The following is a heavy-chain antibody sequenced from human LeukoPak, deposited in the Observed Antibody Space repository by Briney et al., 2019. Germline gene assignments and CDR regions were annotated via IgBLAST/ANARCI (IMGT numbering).Heavy chain of an antibody. D-gene: IGHD3-10*01. V-gene: IGHV5-51*01. CDR3: ARTPSMVRGVIIFDY. CDR1: GYSFTNYW. J-gene: IGHJ4*02. CDR2: IYPGDSDT. Sequence: GESLKISCKGSGYSFTNYWIGWLRQMPGKGLEWMGIIYPGDSDTRYSPSFEGQVTISADKSISTAYLQWSSLKASDTAMYYCARTPSMVRGVIIFDYWGQGTLVTVSS.